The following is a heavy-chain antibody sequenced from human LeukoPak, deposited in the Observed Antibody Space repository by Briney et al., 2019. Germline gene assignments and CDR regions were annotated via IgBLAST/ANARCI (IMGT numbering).Heavy chain of an antibody. CDR3: ARGIISGWGEGYYYYGMDV. CDR2: IYTSGST. V-gene: IGHV4-4*07. D-gene: IGHD6-19*01. Sequence: SETLSLTCTVSGGSMSSYYWSWIRQPAGKGLEWIGRIYTSGSTNYNPSLKSRVTMSVDTSKNQFSLKLSSVTAADTAVYYCARGIISGWGEGYYYYGMDVWGQGTTVTVSS. CDR1: GGSMSSYY. J-gene: IGHJ6*02.